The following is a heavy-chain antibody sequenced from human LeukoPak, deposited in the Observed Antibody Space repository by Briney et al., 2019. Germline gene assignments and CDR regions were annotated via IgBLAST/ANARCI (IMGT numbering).Heavy chain of an antibody. CDR2: IHHSGVT. CDR3: VAEKGGTMNS. Sequence: SETLSLTCTVSGAFITAFYWTWIRQPPGKGLEWIGYIHHSGVTKYNPSVKSRVTMSVDTSRSQFSLNLSSVVAADTAVYFCVAEKGGTMNSWGQGTLVTVSS. V-gene: IGHV4-59*01. CDR1: GAFITAFY. D-gene: IGHD2-15*01. J-gene: IGHJ4*02.